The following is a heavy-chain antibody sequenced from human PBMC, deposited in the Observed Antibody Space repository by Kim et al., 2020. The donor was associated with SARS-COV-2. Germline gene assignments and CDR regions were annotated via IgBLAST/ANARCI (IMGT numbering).Heavy chain of an antibody. D-gene: IGHD3-10*01. CDR3: ERGGHLTVFADY. Sequence: GGSLRLSCAASGFPFSAFYMTWIRQAPGKGLEWVSYLTSGCATISYADSVKGRFTISRDNAGNSVHLQMSSLRVEDTAIYYCERGGHLTVFADYWGQGTMVTVSS. CDR1: GFPFSAFY. J-gene: IGHJ4*02. CDR2: LTSGCATI. V-gene: IGHV3-11*01.